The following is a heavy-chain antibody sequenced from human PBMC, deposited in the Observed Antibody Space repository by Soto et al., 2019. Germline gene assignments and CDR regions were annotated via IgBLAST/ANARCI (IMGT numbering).Heavy chain of an antibody. CDR2: IIPIFGTA. CDR3: ARTLGYCSGGSCRPSYYYGMDV. J-gene: IGHJ6*02. V-gene: IGHV1-69*13. Sequence: SVKVSCKASGGTFSSYAISWVRQAPRQGLEWMGGIIPIFGTANYAQKFQGRVTITADESTSTAYMELSSLRSEDTAVYYCARTLGYCSGGSCRPSYYYGMDVWGQGTTVTVSS. D-gene: IGHD2-15*01. CDR1: GGTFSSYA.